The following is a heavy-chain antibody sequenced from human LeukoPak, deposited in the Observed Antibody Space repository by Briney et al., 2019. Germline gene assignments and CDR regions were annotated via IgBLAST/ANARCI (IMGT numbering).Heavy chain of an antibody. CDR2: IYYSGST. V-gene: IGHV4-30-4*08. D-gene: IGHD2-21*01. Sequence: MPSQTLSLTCTVSGGSISSGDCYWSWIRQPPGKGLEWIGYIYYSGSTYYNPSLKSRVTISVDTPKNQFSLKLSSVTAADTAVYYCARADDSYGHPYCGGDCYLNWGQGTLVTVSS. J-gene: IGHJ4*02. CDR3: ARADDSYGHPYCGGDCYLN. CDR1: GGSISSGDCY.